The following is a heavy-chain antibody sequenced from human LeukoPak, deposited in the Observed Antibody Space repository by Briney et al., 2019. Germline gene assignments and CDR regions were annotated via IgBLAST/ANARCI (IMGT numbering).Heavy chain of an antibody. CDR3: ARQGITIFSDWFDP. CDR1: GYTFTSYD. J-gene: IGHJ5*02. Sequence: ASVKVSCKASGYTFTSYDINWVRQATGQGLEWMGWMNPNSGNTGYAQKFQGRVTITRNTSISTAYMELSSLRSEDTAVYYCARQGITIFSDWFDPWGQGTQVTVSS. V-gene: IGHV1-8*03. D-gene: IGHD3-9*01. CDR2: MNPNSGNT.